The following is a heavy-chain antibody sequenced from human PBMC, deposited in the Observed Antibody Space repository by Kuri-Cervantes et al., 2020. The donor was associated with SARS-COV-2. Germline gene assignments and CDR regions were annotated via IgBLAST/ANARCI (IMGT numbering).Heavy chain of an antibody. J-gene: IGHJ4*02. Sequence: LSLTCAASGFTFRSSGMHWVRQAPGKGLEWVALLSNDGAHEYYADSVKGRFTISRDNFKSTLFLQMNSLRSEDTAMYYCAKGGDFWSGFTYFDSCGPGTLVTVSS. CDR2: LSNDGAHE. CDR3: AKGGDFWSGFTYFDS. V-gene: IGHV3-30*18. CDR1: GFTFRSSG. D-gene: IGHD3-3*01.